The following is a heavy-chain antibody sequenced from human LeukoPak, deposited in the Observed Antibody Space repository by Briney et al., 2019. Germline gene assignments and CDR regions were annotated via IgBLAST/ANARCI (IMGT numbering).Heavy chain of an antibody. CDR2: IYYTGST. CDR1: GDSISSSSYY. D-gene: IGHD6-19*01. Sequence: SETLSLTCTVSGDSISSSSYYWVWIRQPPGKGLEYIGNIYYTGSTSYNPSLKSRVTISVDTSKNQFSLNLRSVTAADTAVYHCARHLAVAGSRSLDYWGQGTLVTVSS. CDR3: ARHLAVAGSRSLDY. V-gene: IGHV4-39*01. J-gene: IGHJ4*02.